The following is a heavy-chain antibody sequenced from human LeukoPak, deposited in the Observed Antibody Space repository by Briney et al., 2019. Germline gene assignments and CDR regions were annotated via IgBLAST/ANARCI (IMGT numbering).Heavy chain of an antibody. Sequence: SVKVSCKASGGTFSSYAISWVRQAPGQGLEWMGGIIPIFGTANYAQKFQGRVTITADESTSTAYMEMSSLRSEDTAVYYCARVSPAAMNGFDPWGQGTVVTVSS. D-gene: IGHD6-25*01. CDR3: ARVSPAAMNGFDP. V-gene: IGHV1-69*13. CDR2: IIPIFGTA. CDR1: GGTFSSYA. J-gene: IGHJ5*02.